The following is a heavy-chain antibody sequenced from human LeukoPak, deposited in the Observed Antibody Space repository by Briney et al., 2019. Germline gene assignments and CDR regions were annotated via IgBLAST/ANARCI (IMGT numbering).Heavy chain of an antibody. V-gene: IGHV3-74*01. CDR2: IKSDGSIT. D-gene: IGHD3-10*01. Sequence: GGSLRLSCAASGFTFSTYWMHWVRQVPGKGLVWVSRIKSDGSITTHADSVEGRFTISRDNVKNTVYLQMNSLRAEDTAMYYCRIWFGNSAGFDMWGQGTMVTVSS. J-gene: IGHJ3*02. CDR1: GFTFSTYW. CDR3: RIWFGNSAGFDM.